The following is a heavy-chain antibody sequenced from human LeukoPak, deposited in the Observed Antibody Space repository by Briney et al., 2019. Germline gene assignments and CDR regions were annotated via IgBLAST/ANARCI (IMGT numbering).Heavy chain of an antibody. CDR3: ARGTTDILTGYYYYSMDV. Sequence: GGSLRLSCAASGFTFSDHYMDWVRQAPGKGLEWVSVIYSGGSTYYADSVKGRFTISRDTSKNTVYLQMNSLRAEDTAVYHCARGTTDILTGYYYYSMDVWGQGTTVTVSS. CDR2: IYSGGST. CDR1: GFTFSDHY. D-gene: IGHD3-9*01. V-gene: IGHV3-53*01. J-gene: IGHJ6*02.